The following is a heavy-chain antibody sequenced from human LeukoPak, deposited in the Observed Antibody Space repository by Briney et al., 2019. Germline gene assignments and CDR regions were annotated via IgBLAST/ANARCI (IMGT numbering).Heavy chain of an antibody. J-gene: IGHJ4*02. CDR2: ISGSGGST. CDR1: GFTFSSYA. V-gene: IGHV3-23*01. D-gene: IGHD1-20*01. CDR3: AKLYNWNDQVDY. Sequence: GGSLRLSCAASGFTFSSYAKSWVRQAPGKGLEWVSAISGSGGSTYYADSVKGRFTISRDNSKNTLYLQMNSLRAEDTAVYYCAKLYNWNDQVDYWGQGTLVTVSS.